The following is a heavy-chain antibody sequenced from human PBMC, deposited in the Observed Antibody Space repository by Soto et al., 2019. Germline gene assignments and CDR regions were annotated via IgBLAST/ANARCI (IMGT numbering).Heavy chain of an antibody. V-gene: IGHV3-13*01. J-gene: IGHJ4*02. CDR3: ASRYCSGGRCPGIGFVY. D-gene: IGHD2-15*01. CDR1: GFIFSSHD. CDR2: FGRVGDT. Sequence: GWYLRLSCAASGFIFSSHDMHWFRQATGKGLEWVSGFGRVGDTYYSGSVKGRFTISRDDAQNSLYLQMNSLRVGDTAVYYCASRYCSGGRCPGIGFVYWSQGTSVPGS.